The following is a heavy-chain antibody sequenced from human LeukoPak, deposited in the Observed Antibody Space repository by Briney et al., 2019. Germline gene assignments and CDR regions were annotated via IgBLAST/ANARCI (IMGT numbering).Heavy chain of an antibody. V-gene: IGHV1-2*02. CDR2: INPNSGGT. CDR1: GYTFTGYY. Sequence: ASVKVSCKASGYTFTGYYMHWVRQAPGQGLEWMGWINPNSGGTNYAQKFQGRVTMTRDTSISTANMELSRLRSDDTAVYYCATLPITMVRGVIMAVGGFDIWGQGTMVTVSS. D-gene: IGHD3-10*01. J-gene: IGHJ3*02. CDR3: ATLPITMVRGVIMAVGGFDI.